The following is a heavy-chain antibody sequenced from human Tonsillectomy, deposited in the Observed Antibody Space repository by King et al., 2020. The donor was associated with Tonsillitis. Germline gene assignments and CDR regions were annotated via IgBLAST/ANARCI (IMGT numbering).Heavy chain of an antibody. CDR1: GFTFSSYA. D-gene: IGHD3-10*01. CDR3: AKGTYYYGSGSYLPDY. CDR2: ISGSGSRT. J-gene: IGHJ4*02. Sequence: VQLVESGGGLVQPGGSLRLSCAASGFTFSSYAMSWVRQAPGKGLEWVSAISGSGSRTYYADSVKGRFTISIDNSKNTLYLQMNSLRAEDTAVYYCAKGTYYYGSGSYLPDYWGQGTLVTVSS. V-gene: IGHV3-23*04.